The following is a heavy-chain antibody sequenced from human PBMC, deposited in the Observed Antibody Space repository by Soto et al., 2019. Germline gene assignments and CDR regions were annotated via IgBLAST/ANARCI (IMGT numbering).Heavy chain of an antibody. CDR2: IYATGTT. Sequence: SETLSLTCTVSGASISGFYWSWIRKSAGKGLEWIGRIYATGTTDYNPSRKSRVMMSVDTSKKQFSLKLRSVTAADTAVYYCVRDGTKTLRDWFDPWGQGISVTVSS. J-gene: IGHJ5*02. V-gene: IGHV4-4*07. CDR1: GASISGFY. D-gene: IGHD1-1*01. CDR3: VRDGTKTLRDWFDP.